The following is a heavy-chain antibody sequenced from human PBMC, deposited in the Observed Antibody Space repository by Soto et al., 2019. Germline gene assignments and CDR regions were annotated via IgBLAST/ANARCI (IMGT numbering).Heavy chain of an antibody. Sequence: PSETLSLTCTVSGGSISSGDYYWSWIRQPPGKGLEWIGYIYYSGSTYYTPSLKSRVTISVDTSKNQFSLKLSSVTAADTAVYYCARGASVGLSVHWFDPWGQGTLVTVSS. J-gene: IGHJ5*02. CDR1: GGSISSGDYY. V-gene: IGHV4-30-4*01. CDR3: ARGASVGLSVHWFDP. CDR2: IYYSGST.